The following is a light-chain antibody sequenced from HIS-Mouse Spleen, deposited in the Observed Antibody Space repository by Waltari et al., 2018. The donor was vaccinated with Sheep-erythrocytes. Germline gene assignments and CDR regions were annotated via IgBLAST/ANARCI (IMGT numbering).Light chain of an antibody. CDR1: QSFSSY. CDR3: QQRSNWYT. CDR2: DAS. Sequence: EIVLTQSPATLSLSPGERATLSCRASQSFSSYLAWYQQKPGQATRLLNYDASNRATGIPARFSGSGSGTDFTLTISSLEPEDFAVYYCQQRSNWYTFGQGTKLEIK. V-gene: IGKV3-11*01. J-gene: IGKJ2*01.